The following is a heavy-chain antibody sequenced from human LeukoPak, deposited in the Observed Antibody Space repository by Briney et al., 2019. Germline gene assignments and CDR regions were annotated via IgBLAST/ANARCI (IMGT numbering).Heavy chain of an antibody. CDR3: ARQGQVGATDDDAFDI. Sequence: SETLSLTCTVSGGSISSSSYYWGWIRQPPGKGLEWIGSIYYSGSTYYKSSLKSRVSISVDTSKNQFSLKLSSVTAADTAVYYCARQGQVGATDDDAFDIWGQGTMVTVSS. V-gene: IGHV4-39*07. CDR1: GGSISSSSYY. J-gene: IGHJ3*02. D-gene: IGHD1-26*01. CDR2: IYYSGST.